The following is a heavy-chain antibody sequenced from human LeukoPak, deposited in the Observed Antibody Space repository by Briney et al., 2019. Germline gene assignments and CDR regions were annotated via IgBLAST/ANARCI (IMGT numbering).Heavy chain of an antibody. CDR3: ARDPGWSGTYWFFDL. J-gene: IGHJ2*01. D-gene: IGHD1-26*01. CDR1: GYTFTSYG. Sequence: ASVKVSCKASGYTFTSYGISWVRQAPGQGLEWMGWISPKSGGTNYGQRFQGRVTMTRDTSISTVYMDLSRLTSDDTAMYYCARDPGWSGTYWFFDLWGRGTLVTVSS. V-gene: IGHV1-2*02. CDR2: ISPKSGGT.